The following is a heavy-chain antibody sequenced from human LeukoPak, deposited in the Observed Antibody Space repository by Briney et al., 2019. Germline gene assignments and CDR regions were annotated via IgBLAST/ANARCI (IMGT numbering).Heavy chain of an antibody. CDR3: ARVGGYNYAQEGYYYFGMDV. J-gene: IGHJ6*02. Sequence: GGSLRLSCAVSGFTFSSYWMTWVRQAPGKGLEWVAHIKQDGSEKEYVDSVKGRFTISRDNAKGSLYLQLNSLRDEDTAVYYCARVGGYNYAQEGYYYFGMDVWGQGTTVTVSS. D-gene: IGHD5-18*01. CDR2: IKQDGSEK. CDR1: GFTFSSYW. V-gene: IGHV3-7*01.